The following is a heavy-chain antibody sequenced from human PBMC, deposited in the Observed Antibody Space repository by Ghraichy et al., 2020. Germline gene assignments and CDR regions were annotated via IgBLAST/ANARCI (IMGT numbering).Heavy chain of an antibody. CDR1: GFTFSSYG. D-gene: IGHD3-22*01. V-gene: IGHV3-33*01. CDR2: IWYDGSNK. J-gene: IGHJ4*02. CDR3: ARPPYYDSTTTAGLHY. Sequence: GGSLRLSCAASGFTFSSYGMHWVRQAPGKGLEWVAVIWYDGSNKYYADSVKGRFTISRDNSKNTLYLQMNSLRAEDTAVYYCARPPYYDSTTTAGLHYWGQGTLVTVSS.